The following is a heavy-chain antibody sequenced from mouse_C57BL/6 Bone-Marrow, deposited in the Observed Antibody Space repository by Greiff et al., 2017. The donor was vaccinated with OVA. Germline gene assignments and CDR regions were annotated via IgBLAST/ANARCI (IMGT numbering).Heavy chain of an antibody. J-gene: IGHJ4*01. CDR1: GYAFSSSW. CDR3: ASHYGSSCYYAMDY. D-gene: IGHD1-1*01. CDR2: IYPGDGDT. V-gene: IGHV1-82*01. Sequence: QVQLQQSGPELVKPGASVKISCKASGYAFSSSWLNWVKQRPGKGLEWIGRIYPGDGDTNYNGKFNGKATLTADKSSSTAYMQLSSLTSEDSAVYFWASHYGSSCYYAMDYWGQGTSVTVSS.